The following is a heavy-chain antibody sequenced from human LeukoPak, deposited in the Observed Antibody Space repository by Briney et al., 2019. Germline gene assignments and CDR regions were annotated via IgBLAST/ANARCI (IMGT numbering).Heavy chain of an antibody. CDR2: ISYDGSNK. CDR1: GLTFSIYA. CDR3: ARGSGAFDI. V-gene: IGHV3-30-3*01. J-gene: IGHJ3*02. Sequence: PGGSLRLSCAASGLTFSIYAMHWVRQAPGKGLEWVAVISYDGSNKYYADSVKGRFTISRDNSKNTLYLQMNSLRAEDTAVYYCARGSGAFDIWGQGTMVTVSS. D-gene: IGHD2-15*01.